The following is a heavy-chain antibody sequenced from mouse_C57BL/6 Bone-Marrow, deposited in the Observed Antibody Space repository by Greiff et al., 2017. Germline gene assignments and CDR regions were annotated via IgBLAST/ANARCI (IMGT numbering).Heavy chain of an antibody. V-gene: IGHV1-12*01. Sequence: QVQLKQSGAELVRPGASVKMSCKASGYTFTSYNMHWVKQTPRQGLEWIGAIYPGNGDTSYNQKLKGKATLTVDKSSSTAYMQLSSLTSEDSAVYFCARPYGSSYYYAMDYWGQGTSVTVSS. D-gene: IGHD1-1*01. CDR3: ARPYGSSYYYAMDY. CDR2: IYPGNGDT. CDR1: GYTFTSYN. J-gene: IGHJ4*01.